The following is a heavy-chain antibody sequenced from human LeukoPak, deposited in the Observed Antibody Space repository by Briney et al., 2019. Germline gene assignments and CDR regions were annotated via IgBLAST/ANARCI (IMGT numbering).Heavy chain of an antibody. CDR1: GGSFSGYY. J-gene: IGHJ3*02. V-gene: IGHV4-34*01. CDR3: ARGWHGDFDAFDI. Sequence: SETLSLTCAVYGGSFSGYYWSWIRQPPGKGLEWIGEINHSGSTNYNPSLKSRVTISVDTSKNQFSLKLSSVTAADTAVYYCARGWHGDFDAFDIWGQGTMVTVSS. D-gene: IGHD4-17*01. CDR2: INHSGST.